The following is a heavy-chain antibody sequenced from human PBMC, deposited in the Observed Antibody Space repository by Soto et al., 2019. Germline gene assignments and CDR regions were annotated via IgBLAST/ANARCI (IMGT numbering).Heavy chain of an antibody. CDR1: GGSFSGYY. J-gene: IGHJ6*02. CDR2: INHSGST. CDR3: ARAGSGWYRYYYGMDV. V-gene: IGHV4-34*01. D-gene: IGHD6-19*01. Sequence: PSETLSLTCAVYGGSFSGYYWSWIRQPPGKGLEWIVEINHSGSTNYNPSLKSRVTISVDTSKNQFSLKLSSVTAADTAVYYCARAGSGWYRYYYGMDVWGQGTTVTVSS.